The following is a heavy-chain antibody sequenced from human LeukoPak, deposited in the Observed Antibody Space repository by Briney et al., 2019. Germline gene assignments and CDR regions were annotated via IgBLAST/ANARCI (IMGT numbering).Heavy chain of an antibody. J-gene: IGHJ4*02. CDR2: INWNSGSI. Sequence: PGGSLRLSCAASGFTFHDYAMHWVRQAPGKGLEWVSGINWNSGSIGYADSVKGRFTISRDNAKNSLYLQTNSLRAEDTALYYCAKSPSYGSGAHYFDYWGQGTLVTVSS. CDR3: AKSPSYGSGAHYFDY. V-gene: IGHV3-9*01. D-gene: IGHD6-19*01. CDR1: GFTFHDYA.